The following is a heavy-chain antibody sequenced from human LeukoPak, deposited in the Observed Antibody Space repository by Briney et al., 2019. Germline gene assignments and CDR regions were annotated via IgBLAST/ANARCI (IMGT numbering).Heavy chain of an antibody. CDR1: GFTFSSYS. Sequence: PGGSLRLSCAASGFTFSSYSMNWVRQAPGKGLEWVSSISSSSSYIYYADSVKGRFTISRDNAKNSLYLQMNSLRAEDTDVYYCAREGIRFLEGRNWFGPWGQGTLVTVSS. CDR3: AREGIRFLEGRNWFGP. CDR2: ISSSSSYI. V-gene: IGHV3-21*01. J-gene: IGHJ5*02. D-gene: IGHD3-3*01.